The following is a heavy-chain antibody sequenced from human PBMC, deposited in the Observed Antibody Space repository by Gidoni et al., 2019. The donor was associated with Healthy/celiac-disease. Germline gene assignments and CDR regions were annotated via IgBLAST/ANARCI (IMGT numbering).Heavy chain of an antibody. CDR3: AKEVTIFGVVAVDY. Sequence: EVQLLESGGGLVQPGGSLRLSRAASGFTFSSYSMSWVRQAPGKGLEGVSAISGSGGSPYYADSVKGRFTISRDNSKNTLYLQMNSLRAEDTAVYYCAKEVTIFGVVAVDYWGQGTLVTVSS. J-gene: IGHJ4*02. CDR1: GFTFSSYS. V-gene: IGHV3-23*01. CDR2: ISGSGGSP. D-gene: IGHD3-3*01.